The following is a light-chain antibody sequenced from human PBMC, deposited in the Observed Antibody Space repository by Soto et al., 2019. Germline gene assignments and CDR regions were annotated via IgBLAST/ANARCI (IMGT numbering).Light chain of an antibody. J-gene: IGKJ1*01. CDR2: DAS. Sequence: EIVMTQSPATLSVSPGERVTLSCRASQCVSNKLAWYQQKPGQAPRLLIYDASGRAGSVPARLSGSGSGTEFTLTISRLQSEDFAVYFCQQYDDWPPTSGQGTKVEIK. V-gene: IGKV3-15*01. CDR1: QCVSNK. CDR3: QQYDDWPPT.